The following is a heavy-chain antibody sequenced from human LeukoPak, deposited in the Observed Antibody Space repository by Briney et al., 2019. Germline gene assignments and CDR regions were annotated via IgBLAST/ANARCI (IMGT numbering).Heavy chain of an antibody. CDR1: GGSFSGYY. D-gene: IGHD1-1*01. CDR2: INHSGST. J-gene: IGHJ4*02. V-gene: IGHV4-34*01. CDR3: ARVPHRKGTAYDY. Sequence: PSETLSLTCAVYGGSFSGYYWSWLRHPPGKGLEWIGEINHSGSTNYNPSLKSRVTISVDTSKNQFSLKLSSVTAADTAVYYCARVPHRKGTAYDYWGQGTLVTVSS.